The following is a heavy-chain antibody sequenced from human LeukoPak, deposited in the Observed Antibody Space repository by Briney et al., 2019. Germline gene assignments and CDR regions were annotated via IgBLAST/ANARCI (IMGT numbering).Heavy chain of an antibody. Sequence: GGSLRLSCSASGFRFSSYAMHWVRQAPGKGLEYVSAISDSCGSTYYADAVEGRFTISRDHSKNTRYLQMSSLRAEDTAGYFCVRGYSFGPYGMDVWGQGTTVTVSS. CDR3: VRGYSFGPYGMDV. J-gene: IGHJ6*02. CDR1: GFRFSSYA. D-gene: IGHD2-15*01. CDR2: ISDSCGST. V-gene: IGHV3-64D*09.